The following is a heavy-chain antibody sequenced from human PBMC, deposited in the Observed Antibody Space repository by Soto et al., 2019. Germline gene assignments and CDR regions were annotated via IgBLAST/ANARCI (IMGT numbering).Heavy chain of an antibody. CDR1: GYTFTGYY. CDR3: ATNQGYSGYDFFDY. J-gene: IGHJ4*02. Sequence: VKVSCKASGYTFTGYYMHWVRQAPGQGLEWMGWINPNSGGTNYAQKFQGRVTMTRDTSISTAYMELSRLRSDDTAVYYCATNQGYSGYDFFDYWGQGTLVTVSS. CDR2: INPNSGGT. D-gene: IGHD5-12*01. V-gene: IGHV1-2*02.